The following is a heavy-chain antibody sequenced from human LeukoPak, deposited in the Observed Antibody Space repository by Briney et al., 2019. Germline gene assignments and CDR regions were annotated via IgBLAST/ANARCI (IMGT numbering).Heavy chain of an antibody. J-gene: IGHJ4*02. CDR2: ISGAGSGT. CDR3: AKARGFLGRLADY. V-gene: IGHV3-23*01. CDR1: GFTFSNYA. Sequence: GGSLRLSCAASGFTFSNYAMSWVRQAPGKGLEWVSGISGAGSGTYYADSVKGRFTISRDNSKSTLYLQMNSLGAEDTAVYYCAKARGFLGRLADYWGQGTLVTASS. D-gene: IGHD3-3*01.